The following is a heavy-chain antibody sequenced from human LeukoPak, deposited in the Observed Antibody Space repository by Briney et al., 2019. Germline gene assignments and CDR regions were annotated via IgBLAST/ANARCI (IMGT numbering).Heavy chain of an antibody. D-gene: IGHD6-19*01. CDR2: ISSSTSTI. CDR1: GFTFSSYS. Sequence: GGSLRLSCAASGFTFSSYSMNWVRQAPGKGLEWVSYISSSTSTIYYADSVKGRFTISRDNAKNSLYLQMNSLRAEDTAVYYCAKPISIAVASPFDYWGQGTLVTVSS. J-gene: IGHJ4*02. V-gene: IGHV3-48*01. CDR3: AKPISIAVASPFDY.